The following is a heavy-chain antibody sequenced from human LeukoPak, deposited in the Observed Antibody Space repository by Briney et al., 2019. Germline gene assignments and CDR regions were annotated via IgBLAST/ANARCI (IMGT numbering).Heavy chain of an antibody. Sequence: TPSETLSLTCTVSGGSISSYYWSWIRQPPGKGLEWIGYIYYSGSTNYNPSLKSRVTISVDTSKNQFSLKLSSVTAADTAVYYCARDTLTGRTYYGMDVWGQGTTVTVSS. V-gene: IGHV4-59*01. D-gene: IGHD1-20*01. CDR3: ARDTLTGRTYYGMDV. CDR1: GGSISSYY. CDR2: IYYSGST. J-gene: IGHJ6*02.